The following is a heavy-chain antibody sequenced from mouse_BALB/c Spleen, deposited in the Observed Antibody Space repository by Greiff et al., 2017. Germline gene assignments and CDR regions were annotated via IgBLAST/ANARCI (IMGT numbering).Heavy chain of an antibody. CDR2: IWGDGST. V-gene: IGHV2-6-7*01. D-gene: IGHD1-2*01. CDR1: GFSLTGYG. CDR3: ARDAGNSYYYAMDY. Sequence: VQVVESGPGLVAPSQSLSITCTVSGFSLTGYGVNWVRQPPGKGLEWLGMIWGDGSTDYNSALKSRLSISKDNSKSQVFLKMNSLQTDDTARYYCARDAGNSYYYAMDYWGQGTSVTVSS. J-gene: IGHJ4*01.